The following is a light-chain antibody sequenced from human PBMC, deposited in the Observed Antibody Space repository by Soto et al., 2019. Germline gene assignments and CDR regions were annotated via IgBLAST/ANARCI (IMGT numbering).Light chain of an antibody. CDR1: SSDVGSYNY. V-gene: IGLV2-14*03. CDR3: SSYATSRDVV. CDR2: EVS. Sequence: QSALTQPASVSGSPGQSITISCTGTSSDVGSYNYVSWYQQHPGKAPKLMIYEVSDRPSGVSNRFSGSKSGNTASLTISGLQAEDEADYYCSSYATSRDVVFGGGTKLTVL. J-gene: IGLJ2*01.